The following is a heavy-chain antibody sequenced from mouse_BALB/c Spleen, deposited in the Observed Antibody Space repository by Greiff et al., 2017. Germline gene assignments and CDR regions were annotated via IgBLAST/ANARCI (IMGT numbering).Heavy chain of an antibody. CDR3: ARSGIYYDSFFDY. Sequence: EVKLVESGGGLVQPGGSRKLSCAASGFTFSSFGMHWVRQAPEKGLEWVAYISSGSSTIYYADTVKGRFTISRDNPKNTLFLQMTSLRSEDTAMYYCARSGIYYDSFFDYWGQGTTLTVSS. CDR2: ISSGSSTI. D-gene: IGHD2-4*01. J-gene: IGHJ2*01. V-gene: IGHV5-17*02. CDR1: GFTFSSFG.